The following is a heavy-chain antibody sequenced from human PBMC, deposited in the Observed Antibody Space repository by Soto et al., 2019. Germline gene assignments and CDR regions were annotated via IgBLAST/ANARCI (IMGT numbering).Heavy chain of an antibody. D-gene: IGHD3-22*01. CDR3: ARDPIFYYASSAYGGSYFDY. CDR2: MFSTGSS. V-gene: IGHV4-39*07. CDR1: GASISNTSYF. J-gene: IGHJ4*02. Sequence: SETLSLTCAVSGASISNTSYFWGWIRQPPGKGLEWVGKMFSTGSSTYNPSLKGRVSISIDTSQNQFSLKLTSLTAADTAVYYCARDPIFYYASSAYGGSYFDYWGQGSRVTVSS.